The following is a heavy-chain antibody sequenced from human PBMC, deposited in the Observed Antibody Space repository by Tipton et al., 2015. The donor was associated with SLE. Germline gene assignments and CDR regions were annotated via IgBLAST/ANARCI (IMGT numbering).Heavy chain of an antibody. CDR2: ISAYNGNT. V-gene: IGHV1-18*01. Sequence: QSGPEVKKPGASVKVSCKASGYTFSIYGISWVRQAPGQGLEWMGWISAYNGNTNYAQKLQGRVTMTTDTSTSTAYMELRSLRTDDTAVYYCARDIVVTAVYYGMDVWGQGTTVTVSS. CDR3: ARDIVVTAVYYGMDV. CDR1: GYTFSIYG. D-gene: IGHD5-12*01. J-gene: IGHJ6*02.